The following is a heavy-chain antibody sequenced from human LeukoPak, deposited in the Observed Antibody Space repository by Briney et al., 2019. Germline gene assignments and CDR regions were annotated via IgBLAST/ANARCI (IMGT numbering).Heavy chain of an antibody. CDR3: ARVRTRYYYGSGSVFDY. J-gene: IGHJ4*02. V-gene: IGHV3-64*01. Sequence: RPGGSLRLSCAASGFTFSSYAMHWVRQAPGKGLEYVSAISSNGVSTYYANSVKGRFTISRDNSKNTLYLQMGSLRAEDMAVYYCARVRTRYYYGSGSVFDYWGQGTLVTVSS. D-gene: IGHD3-10*01. CDR1: GFTFSSYA. CDR2: ISSNGVST.